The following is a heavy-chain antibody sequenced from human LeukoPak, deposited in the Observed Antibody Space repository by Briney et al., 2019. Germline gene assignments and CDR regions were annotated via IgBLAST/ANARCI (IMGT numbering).Heavy chain of an antibody. Sequence: GASVKVSCKASGYSFTDYGVTWVRQATGQGLEWMGWVNPNSDNTGYAHKFQGRITITRDTSINTAYMELTSLRSEDTAVYYCARSRTGGNYWVNWFDPWGQGTLVTASS. V-gene: IGHV1-8*03. D-gene: IGHD1-7*01. CDR3: ARSRTGGNYWVNWFDP. CDR2: VNPNSDNT. J-gene: IGHJ5*02. CDR1: GYSFTDYG.